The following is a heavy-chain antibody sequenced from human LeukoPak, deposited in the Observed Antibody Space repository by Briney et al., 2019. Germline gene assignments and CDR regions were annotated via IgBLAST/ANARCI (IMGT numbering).Heavy chain of an antibody. CDR2: IKQDGSEK. D-gene: IGHD3-22*01. CDR3: ARVRGQFITMIARGYFDY. J-gene: IGHJ4*02. CDR1: GFTFSSYW. Sequence: PGGSLRLSCAASGFTFSSYWMSWVRQAPGKGLGWVANIKQDGSEKYYVDSVKGRFTISRDNAKNSLYLQMNSLRAEDTAVYYCARVRGQFITMIARGYFDYWGQGTLVTVSS. V-gene: IGHV3-7*01.